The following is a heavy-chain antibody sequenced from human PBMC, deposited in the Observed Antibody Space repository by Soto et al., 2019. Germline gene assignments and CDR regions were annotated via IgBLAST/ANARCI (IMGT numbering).Heavy chain of an antibody. CDR2: FRTGGDDGTT. CDR3: AKKVNSGPGSQYFDD. J-gene: IGHJ4*02. D-gene: IGHD3-10*01. Sequence: PXGSLRLRCAASGFTFSSYSMSWVRQAPGKGLEWVSGFRTGGDDGTTYYADSVKGRFTISRDNSKNTLFLQMNRLRAEDTAIYYCAKKVNSGPGSQYFDDWGQGTLVTVSS. V-gene: IGHV3-23*01. CDR1: GFTFSSYS.